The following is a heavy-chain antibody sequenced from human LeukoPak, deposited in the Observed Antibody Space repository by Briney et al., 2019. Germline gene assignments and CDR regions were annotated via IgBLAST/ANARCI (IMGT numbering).Heavy chain of an antibody. D-gene: IGHD3-3*01. Sequence: SETLSLTCAVYGGSFSGYYWSWIRQPPGKGLEWIGEIDDSGITNYNPSLKSRVTISVDTSKNQFSLKLSSVTAADTAVYYCARGILGLDYWGQGTLVTVSS. V-gene: IGHV4-34*01. J-gene: IGHJ4*02. CDR1: GGSFSGYY. CDR3: ARGILGLDY. CDR2: IDDSGIT.